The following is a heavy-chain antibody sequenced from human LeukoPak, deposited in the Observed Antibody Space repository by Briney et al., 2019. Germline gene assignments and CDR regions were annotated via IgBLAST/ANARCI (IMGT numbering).Heavy chain of an antibody. Sequence: GGSLRLSCAASGFTFSSYAMHWVRQAPGKGLEWVAVISYDGSNKYYADSVKGRFTISRDNSKNTLYLQMNSLRAEDTAVYYCARAAAAGPYYMDVWGKGTTVTVSS. CDR2: ISYDGSNK. D-gene: IGHD6-13*01. CDR3: ARAAAAGPYYMDV. CDR1: GFTFSSYA. J-gene: IGHJ6*03. V-gene: IGHV3-30*04.